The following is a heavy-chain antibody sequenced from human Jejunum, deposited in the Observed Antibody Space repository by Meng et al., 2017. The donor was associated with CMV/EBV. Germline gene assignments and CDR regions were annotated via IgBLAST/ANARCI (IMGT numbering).Heavy chain of an antibody. D-gene: IGHD6-19*01. V-gene: IGHV3-48*03. CDR1: GFAFSTYQ. J-gene: IGHJ4*02. CDR3: ARGAGTSGEFDY. CDR2: MNRSASTI. Sequence: ASGFAFSTYQMNWVRQAPRKELGGVSYMNRSASTIYNADSVEGRLTNSRDNAQNSLYLQMNRLRVDDTGVYYCARGAGTSGEFDYWGQGTLVTVSS.